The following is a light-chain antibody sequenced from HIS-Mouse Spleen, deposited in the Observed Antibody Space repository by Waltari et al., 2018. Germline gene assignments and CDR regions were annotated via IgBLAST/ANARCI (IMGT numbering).Light chain of an antibody. V-gene: IGKV1-9*01. J-gene: IGKJ3*01. Sequence: DIHFTQSPSFLSASVGDRFTITFRASQGISSYLAWYQQKPVKAPKLLIYAASTLQSGVPSRFSGSGSGTEFTLTISSLQPEDFATYYCQQLNSYPLFTFGPGTKVDIK. CDR1: QGISSY. CDR3: QQLNSYPLFT. CDR2: AAS.